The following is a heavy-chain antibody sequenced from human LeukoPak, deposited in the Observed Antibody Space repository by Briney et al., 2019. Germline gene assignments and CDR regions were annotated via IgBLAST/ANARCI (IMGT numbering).Heavy chain of an antibody. CDR1: GGSISSYY. CDR3: ARAYSNYGYYYYMDV. Sequence: SETLSLTCTVSGGSISSYYWSWIRQPPGKGLEGSGYIYYSGSTNYNPSLKSRVTISVDTSKTQFCLKLSSVTAADTAVYYCARAYSNYGYYYYMDVWGKGTTVTVSS. CDR2: IYYSGST. V-gene: IGHV4-59*01. D-gene: IGHD4-11*01. J-gene: IGHJ6*03.